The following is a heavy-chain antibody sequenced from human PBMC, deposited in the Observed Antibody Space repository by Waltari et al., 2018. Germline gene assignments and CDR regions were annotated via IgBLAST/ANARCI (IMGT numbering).Heavy chain of an antibody. V-gene: IGHV3-7*01. CDR1: GFSFSTYW. D-gene: IGHD3-10*02. CDR2: INHHGSEI. Sequence: EVQLVESGGDLVQPGGSLRLSCVASGFSFSTYWMSWVRQAPGKGLEWVGIINHHGSEIYYMDYVKGRFTISRDNAKNSLYLQMNSLRADDTAVYYCARDVRPIDIWGRGTMGTVS. J-gene: IGHJ3*02. CDR3: ARDVRPIDI.